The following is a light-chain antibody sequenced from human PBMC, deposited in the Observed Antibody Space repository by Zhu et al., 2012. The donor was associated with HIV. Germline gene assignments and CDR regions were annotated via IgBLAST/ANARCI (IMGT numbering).Light chain of an antibody. Sequence: DIVLTQSPVTLSLSPGERATLSCRASESVSSNLAWYQQRPGQAPRLLIYDASIRATGVPDFTLTISSLEPEDSAVYYCQQSSNRPPELTFGGGTKVEIK. CDR2: DAS. CDR3: QQSSNRPPELT. V-gene: IGKV3-11*01. J-gene: IGKJ4*01. CDR1: ESVSSN.